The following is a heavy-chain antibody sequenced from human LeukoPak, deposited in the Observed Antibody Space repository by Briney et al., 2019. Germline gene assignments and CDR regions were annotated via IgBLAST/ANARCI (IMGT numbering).Heavy chain of an antibody. V-gene: IGHV4-59*08. D-gene: IGHD6-19*01. CDR1: GDSINGYF. CDR2: IYYRGGT. J-gene: IGHJ4*01. Sequence: SETLSLTCTVSGDSINGYFWSWIRQPPGQGLEWVGYIYYRGGTSYNPSLGGRITVSLDTSRNQFFLRLTSVTPTDTAMYYCARHGNTGPVSGLPLDHWGHGTLVSVSS. CDR3: ARHGNTGPVSGLPLDH.